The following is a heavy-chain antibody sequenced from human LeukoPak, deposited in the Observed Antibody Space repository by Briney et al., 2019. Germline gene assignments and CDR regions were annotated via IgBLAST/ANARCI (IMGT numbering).Heavy chain of an antibody. Sequence: GGSLRLSCAASGFTFSNYAMSWVRQAPGKGLVWVSGISGSGGSTYYADSVKGRFTISRDNSKNTLYLQMNSLRAEDTAVYFCAKGARYCSGGSCFDEYYFDYWGQGTLVTVSS. D-gene: IGHD2-15*01. CDR3: AKGARYCSGGSCFDEYYFDY. J-gene: IGHJ4*02. V-gene: IGHV3-23*01. CDR2: ISGSGGST. CDR1: GFTFSNYA.